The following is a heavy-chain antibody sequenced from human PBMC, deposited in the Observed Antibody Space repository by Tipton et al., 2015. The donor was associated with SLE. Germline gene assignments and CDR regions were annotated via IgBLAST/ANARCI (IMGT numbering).Heavy chain of an antibody. V-gene: IGHV3-30*03. D-gene: IGHD3-10*01. Sequence: SLRLSCEASGFTFSTFAIHWVRQSPGKGLEWVAVISYDGLNKFYGESVKGRFTLSRDNSKNTVYLQMNTLGPDDTAVYFCTRDPYSYGSGGFNEAFDIWGQGTMVTVSS. CDR2: ISYDGLNK. CDR1: GFTFSTFA. CDR3: TRDPYSYGSGGFNEAFDI. J-gene: IGHJ3*02.